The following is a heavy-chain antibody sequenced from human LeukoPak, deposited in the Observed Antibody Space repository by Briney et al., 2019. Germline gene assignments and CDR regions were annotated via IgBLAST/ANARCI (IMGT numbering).Heavy chain of an antibody. V-gene: IGHV3-30*02. D-gene: IGHD3-22*01. J-gene: IGHJ4*02. Sequence: PGGSLRLSRAASGFTFSSYGMHWVRQAPGKGLEWVAFIRYDGSNKYYADSVKGRFTISRDNSKNTLYLQMNSLRAEDTAVYYCANGYYYDSSGYYGQFDYWGQGTLVTVSS. CDR1: GFTFSSYG. CDR2: IRYDGSNK. CDR3: ANGYYYDSSGYYGQFDY.